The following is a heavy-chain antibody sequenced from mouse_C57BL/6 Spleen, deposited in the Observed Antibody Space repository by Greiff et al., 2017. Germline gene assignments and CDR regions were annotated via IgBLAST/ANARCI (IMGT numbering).Heavy chain of an antibody. CDR3: ARSYDYDEKDYFDY. CDR1: GYTFTSYG. V-gene: IGHV1-81*01. CDR2: IYPRSGNT. D-gene: IGHD2-4*01. Sequence: VQLQPSGAELARPGASVKLSCKASGYTFTSYGISWVKQRTGQGLEWIGEIYPRSGNTYYNEKFKGKATLTADKSSSTAYMELRSLTSEDSAVYFSARSYDYDEKDYFDYWGQGTTLTVSS. J-gene: IGHJ2*01.